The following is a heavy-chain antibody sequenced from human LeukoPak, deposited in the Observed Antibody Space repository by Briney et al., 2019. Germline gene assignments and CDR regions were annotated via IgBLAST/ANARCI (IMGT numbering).Heavy chain of an antibody. CDR3: ARDIGRNYYGSGSYYNYGY. CDR1: GFTFSSYS. Sequence: PGGSLRLSCAASGFTFSSYSMNWVRQAPGKGLEWVSSISSSSSYIYYADSVKGRFTISRDNAKNSLYLQMNSLRAEETAVYSCARDIGRNYYGSGSYYNYGYWGQGTLVTVSS. V-gene: IGHV3-21*04. D-gene: IGHD3-10*01. CDR2: ISSSSSYI. J-gene: IGHJ4*02.